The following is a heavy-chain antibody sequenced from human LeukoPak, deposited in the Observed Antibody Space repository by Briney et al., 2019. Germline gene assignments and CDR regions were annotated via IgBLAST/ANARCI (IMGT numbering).Heavy chain of an antibody. D-gene: IGHD5-12*01. CDR1: GGSISSISYY. Sequence: SETLSLTCTISGGSISSISYYWSWIREPPGRGLEWIGYVYYSGSTNYNPSLKSRVTISVDTSKNQFSLKLSSVTAADTAVYYCARSRGYSGYAYDAFDIWGQGTMVTVSS. CDR3: ARSRGYSGYAYDAFDI. V-gene: IGHV4-61*01. CDR2: VYYSGST. J-gene: IGHJ3*02.